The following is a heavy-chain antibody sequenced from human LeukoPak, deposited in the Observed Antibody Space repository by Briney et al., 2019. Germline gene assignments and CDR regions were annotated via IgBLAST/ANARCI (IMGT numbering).Heavy chain of an antibody. V-gene: IGHV1-69*01. D-gene: IGHD2-21*02. CDR1: GCTFSCYA. J-gene: IGHJ5*02. Sequence: ASVKVSCKASGCTFSCYAISWVRQAPGQGLEWMGGIIPIFGTANYAQKFQGRVTITADESTSTAYMELSSLRSEDTAVYYCARGVVVTAHWFDPWGQGTLVTVSS. CDR3: ARGVVVTAHWFDP. CDR2: IIPIFGTA.